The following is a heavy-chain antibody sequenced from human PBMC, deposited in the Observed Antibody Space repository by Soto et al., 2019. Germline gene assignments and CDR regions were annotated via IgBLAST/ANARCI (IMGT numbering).Heavy chain of an antibody. CDR2: VYSTGGV. Sequence: QLQLHKSGPGLVKPSETLSLTCNVSGDSIGRFYWSWIRQSAGKGLEWIGRVYSTGGVTYNPALKGRGTISLGRSHNPVSLEMNSLAAAETGGDFWARDLSGTGLDIWGRGTRVSVSS. CDR3: ARDLSGTGLDI. J-gene: IGHJ6*02. V-gene: IGHV4-4*07. CDR1: GDSIGRFY. D-gene: IGHD1-26*01.